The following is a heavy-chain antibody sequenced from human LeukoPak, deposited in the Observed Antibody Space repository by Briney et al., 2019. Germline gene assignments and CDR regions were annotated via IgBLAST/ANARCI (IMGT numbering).Heavy chain of an antibody. Sequence: SETLSLTCTVSGYSISSGYYWGWIRQPPGKGLEWIGSIYHSGSTYYNPSLKSRVTISVDTSKNQFSLKLSSVTAADTAVYYCASGYGSGRNYYYYYMDVWGKGTTVTISS. CDR2: IYHSGST. D-gene: IGHD3-10*01. CDR3: ASGYGSGRNYYYYYMDV. CDR1: GYSISSGYY. J-gene: IGHJ6*03. V-gene: IGHV4-38-2*02.